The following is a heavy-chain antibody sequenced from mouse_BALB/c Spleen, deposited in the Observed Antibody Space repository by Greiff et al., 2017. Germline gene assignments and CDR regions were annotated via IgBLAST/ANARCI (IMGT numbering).Heavy chain of an antibody. Sequence: EVQLVESGGGLVQPGGSLKLSCAASGFTFSSYGMSWVRQTPDKRLELVATINSNGGSTYYPDSVKGRFTISRDNAKNTLYLQMSSLKSEDTAMYYCARRDSTATPYFDYWGQGTTLTVSS. J-gene: IGHJ2*01. V-gene: IGHV5-6-3*01. CDR3: ARRDSTATPYFDY. CDR1: GFTFSSYG. D-gene: IGHD1-2*01. CDR2: INSNGGST.